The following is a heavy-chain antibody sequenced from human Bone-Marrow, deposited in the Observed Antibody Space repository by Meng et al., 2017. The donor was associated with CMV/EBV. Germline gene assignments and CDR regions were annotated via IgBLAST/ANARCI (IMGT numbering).Heavy chain of an antibody. CDR3: ARDKVGATGGFDY. J-gene: IGHJ4*02. V-gene: IGHV4-59*01. CDR2: IYYSGST. D-gene: IGHD1-26*01. Sequence: GSRRLSCTVSGGSISSYYWSWIRQPPGKGLEWIGYIYYSGSTNYNPSLKSRVTISVDTSKNQFSLKLSSVTAADTAVYYCARDKVGATGGFDYWGQGTLVTVSS. CDR1: GGSISSYY.